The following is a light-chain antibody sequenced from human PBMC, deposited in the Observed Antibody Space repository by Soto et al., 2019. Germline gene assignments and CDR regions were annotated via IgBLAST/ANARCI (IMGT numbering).Light chain of an antibody. Sequence: ETVFTQSPATLSLSPGERATLSCGASQSVSSSYLAWYQQKPGQAPRLLIYYGTSTRATGIPDRFSGSGSGTQFTLAISSLQSEDFAVYYCQQYNNWLWTFGQGTKVDIK. V-gene: IGKV3-15*01. CDR2: GTS. CDR1: QSVSSSY. CDR3: QQYNNWLWT. J-gene: IGKJ1*01.